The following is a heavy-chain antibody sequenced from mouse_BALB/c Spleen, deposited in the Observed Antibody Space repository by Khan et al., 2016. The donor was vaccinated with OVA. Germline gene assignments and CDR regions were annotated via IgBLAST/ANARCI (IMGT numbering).Heavy chain of an antibody. Sequence: EVELVESGGDLVKPGGSLKLSCAASGFTFSTYGMSWVRQTPDKRLEWVATVSTGGSYTYSQDSVTGRFTISRDNTKNPLYLQISGLKSEDTAMFYCTRLAYYYYSEGFAYWGQGTLVTVSA. D-gene: IGHD1-1*01. J-gene: IGHJ3*01. V-gene: IGHV5-6*01. CDR3: TRLAYYYYSEGFAY. CDR1: GFTFSTYG. CDR2: VSTGGSYT.